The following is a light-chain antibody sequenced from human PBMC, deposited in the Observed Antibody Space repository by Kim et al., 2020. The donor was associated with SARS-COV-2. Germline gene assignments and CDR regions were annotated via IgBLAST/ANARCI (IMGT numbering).Light chain of an antibody. CDR3: QQYDNLPPYT. Sequence: ASVGDRVTITCQASQDISNYLNWYQQKPGKAPKLLIYDASNLETGVPSRISGSGSGTDFTFTISSLQPEDIATYYCQQYDNLPPYTFGQGTKLEI. V-gene: IGKV1-33*01. CDR1: QDISNY. CDR2: DAS. J-gene: IGKJ2*01.